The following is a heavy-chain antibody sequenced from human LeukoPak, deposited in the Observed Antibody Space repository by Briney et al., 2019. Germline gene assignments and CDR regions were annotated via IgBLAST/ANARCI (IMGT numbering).Heavy chain of an antibody. Sequence: AGTLSFSCAASGSTFSNIAMSWLRQAPGKGREGVIVIGGSGAGTYYADSVKGRFTISRDNSKNTLYLQMNSLRAEDTAIYYCAKDHASGWSSNYYYGMDVWGQGTTVTVSS. J-gene: IGHJ6*02. CDR1: GSTFSNIA. CDR3: AKDHASGWSSNYYYGMDV. D-gene: IGHD6-19*01. CDR2: IGGSGAGT. V-gene: IGHV3-23*01.